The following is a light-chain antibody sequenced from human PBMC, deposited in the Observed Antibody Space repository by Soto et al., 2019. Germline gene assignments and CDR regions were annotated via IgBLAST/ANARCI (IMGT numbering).Light chain of an antibody. Sequence: DIQMTQSPSSLPASVGDRVTIPCRASQSISTWLAWYQQKPGKAPKLLIYDASSLESGVPSRFSGSVSGTEFTLTISSLQPDDFATYYCQQYKSYSTFGQGTRWIS. J-gene: IGKJ1*01. CDR2: DAS. CDR3: QQYKSYST. V-gene: IGKV1-5*01. CDR1: QSISTW.